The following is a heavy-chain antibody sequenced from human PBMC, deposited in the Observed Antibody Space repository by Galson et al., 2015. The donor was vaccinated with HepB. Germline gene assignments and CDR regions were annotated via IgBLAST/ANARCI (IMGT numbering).Heavy chain of an antibody. Sequence: SLRLCGAASGFTIGGFWMDWGRQAPGTGLEWVASIRQDGGETYLEDSVKGRFTISRDNVKNSLYLQMNSLRAEDTAVYYCARKRWEGATYVTAWWFDSWGQGTLVTVSS. CDR1: GFTIGGFW. CDR2: IRQDGGET. J-gene: IGHJ5*01. D-gene: IGHD1-26*01. CDR3: ARKRWEGATYVTAWWFDS. V-gene: IGHV3-7*01.